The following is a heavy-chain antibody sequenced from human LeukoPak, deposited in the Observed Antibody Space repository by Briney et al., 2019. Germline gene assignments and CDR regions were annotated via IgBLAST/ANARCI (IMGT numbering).Heavy chain of an antibody. D-gene: IGHD1-14*01. CDR1: GFSVRSSY. CDR3: ARDGEPFQWNCDF. CDR2: IWHDGSNK. J-gene: IGHJ4*02. Sequence: GGSLRLSCAASGFSVRSSYMSWVRQAPSKGLEWVAIIWHDGSNKYYLDSVKGRFAISRDNSKNTVYLQMNSLRVEDTAMYYCARDGEPFQWNCDFWGQGTLVTVSS. V-gene: IGHV3-33*08.